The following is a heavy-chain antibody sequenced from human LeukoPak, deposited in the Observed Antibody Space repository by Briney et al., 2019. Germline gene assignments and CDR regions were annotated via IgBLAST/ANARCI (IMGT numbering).Heavy chain of an antibody. Sequence: SETLSLTCAVYGGSFSGYYWSWIRQPPGKGLEWIGEVNHSGSTNYNPSLKSRVTISVDTSKNQFSLKLSSVTAADTAVYYCAGYCSSTSCPEVGYYYGMDVWGQGTTVTVSS. CDR1: GGSFSGYY. V-gene: IGHV4-34*01. CDR2: VNHSGST. D-gene: IGHD2-2*01. J-gene: IGHJ6*02. CDR3: AGYCSSTSCPEVGYYYGMDV.